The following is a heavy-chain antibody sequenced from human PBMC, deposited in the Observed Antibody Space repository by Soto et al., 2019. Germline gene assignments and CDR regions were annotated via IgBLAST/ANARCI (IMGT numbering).Heavy chain of an antibody. CDR2: IIPILRMA. Sequence: QVQLVQSGAEVKMPGSSVKVSCTASGGTFTSYTFSWVRQVPGQGLEWMGRIIPILRMADFAQKFQGRVTINADESPSTVYVKLSSLRSEDTAVYYCATSYGSGSAHVDYWGQGTLVTVS. CDR3: ATSYGSGSAHVDY. D-gene: IGHD3-10*01. V-gene: IGHV1-69*02. CDR1: GGTFTSYT. J-gene: IGHJ4*02.